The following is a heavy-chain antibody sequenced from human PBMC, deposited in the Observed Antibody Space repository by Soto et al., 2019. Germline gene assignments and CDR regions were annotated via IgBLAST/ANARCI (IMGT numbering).Heavy chain of an antibody. Sequence: PSETLSLTCAVYCGSFSGYYWSRIRQPPGKGLEWIGEINHSGSTNYNPSLKSRVTISVDTSKNQFSLKLSSVTAADTAVYYCARGRGSSSWGYSWFDPWGQGTPVTVSS. J-gene: IGHJ5*02. CDR1: CGSFSGYY. D-gene: IGHD6-13*01. V-gene: IGHV4-34*01. CDR2: INHSGST. CDR3: ARGRGSSSWGYSWFDP.